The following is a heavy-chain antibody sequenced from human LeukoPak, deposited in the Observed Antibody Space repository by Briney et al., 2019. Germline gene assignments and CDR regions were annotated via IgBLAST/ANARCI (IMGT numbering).Heavy chain of an antibody. CDR1: GYTLTELS. J-gene: IGHJ4*02. CDR3: ATFSCSSTSCYPSWFDY. CDR2: FDPEDGET. D-gene: IGHD2-2*01. Sequence: GASVKVSCKVSGYTLTELSMHWVRQAPGKGLEWMGGFDPEDGETIYAQKFQGRVTMTEDTSTDTAYMELSSLRSEDTAVYYCATFSCSSTSCYPSWFDYWGQGTLVTVSS. V-gene: IGHV1-24*01.